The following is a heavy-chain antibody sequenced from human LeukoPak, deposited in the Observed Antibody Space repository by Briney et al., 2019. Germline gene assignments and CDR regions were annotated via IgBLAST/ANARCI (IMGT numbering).Heavy chain of an antibody. Sequence: ASVKVSCKASGYTFTSYDINWVRQATGQGLEWMGWMNPNSGNTGYAQKFQGRVTMTRNTSISTAYMELSSLRSEDTAVYYCARGKYQLPDYYHYGMDVWGQGTTVTVSS. J-gene: IGHJ6*02. V-gene: IGHV1-8*01. CDR1: GYTFTSYD. CDR3: ARGKYQLPDYYHYGMDV. CDR2: MNPNSGNT. D-gene: IGHD2-2*01.